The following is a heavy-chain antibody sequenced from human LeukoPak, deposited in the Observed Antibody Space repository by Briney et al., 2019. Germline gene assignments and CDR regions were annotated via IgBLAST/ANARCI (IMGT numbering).Heavy chain of an antibody. CDR3: ARGLRYFDWLYLETYYYYGMDV. J-gene: IGHJ6*02. V-gene: IGHV1-8*01. D-gene: IGHD3-9*01. Sequence: ASVKVSCKASRYTFTSYDINWVRQATGQGLEWMGWMNPNSGNTGYAQKFQGRVTMTRNTSISTAYMELSSLRSEDTAVYYCARGLRYFDWLYLETYYYYGMDVWGQGTTVTVSS. CDR2: MNPNSGNT. CDR1: RYTFTSYD.